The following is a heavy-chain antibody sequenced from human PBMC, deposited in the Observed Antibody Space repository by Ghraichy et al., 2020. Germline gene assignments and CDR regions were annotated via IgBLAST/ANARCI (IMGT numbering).Heavy chain of an antibody. V-gene: IGHV4-59*08. CDR1: GGSISSYY. CDR2: IYYSGST. J-gene: IGHJ3*02. CDR3: AHGGPYGDYDDAFDI. D-gene: IGHD4-17*01. Sequence: SETLSLTCTVSGGSISSYYWSWIRQPPGKGLEWIGYIYYSGSTNYNPSLKSRVTISVDTSKNQFSLKLSSVTAADTAVYYCAHGGPYGDYDDAFDIWGQGTMVTVSS.